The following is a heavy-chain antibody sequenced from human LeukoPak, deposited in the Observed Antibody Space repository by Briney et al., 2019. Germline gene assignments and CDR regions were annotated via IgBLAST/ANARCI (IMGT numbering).Heavy chain of an antibody. D-gene: IGHD1-14*01. CDR1: GLTFSEYW. CDR3: TSGIGTYDY. V-gene: IGHV3-74*03. J-gene: IGHJ4*02. CDR2: ISKDGGST. Sequence: PGGSLRLSCAVSGLTFSEYWMHWVRQDAGKGLVWAAGISKDGGSTEYADFVKGRCTISRDNAKNTLYLQMNSLTVDGTAVYYCTSGIGTYDYWGLGAQVTVSS.